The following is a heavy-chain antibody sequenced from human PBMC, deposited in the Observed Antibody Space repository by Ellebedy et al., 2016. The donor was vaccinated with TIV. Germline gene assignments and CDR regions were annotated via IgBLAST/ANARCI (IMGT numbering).Heavy chain of an antibody. Sequence: SETLSLXCTVSGGSISSSSYYWGWIRQPPGKGLEWIGSIYYSGSTYYNPSLKSRVTISVDTSKNQFSLKLSSVTAADTAVYYCAREAVALYYYGMDVWGQGTTVTVSS. CDR2: IYYSGST. CDR3: AREAVALYYYGMDV. CDR1: GGSISSSSYY. J-gene: IGHJ6*02. D-gene: IGHD6-19*01. V-gene: IGHV4-39*02.